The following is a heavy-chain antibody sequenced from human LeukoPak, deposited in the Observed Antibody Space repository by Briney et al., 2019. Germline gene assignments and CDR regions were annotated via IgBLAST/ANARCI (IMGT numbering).Heavy chain of an antibody. D-gene: IGHD3-22*01. V-gene: IGHV1-18*01. J-gene: IGHJ3*02. Sequence: ASVKVSCKASGYTFTSYGITGVRQAPGQGLEWMGWISAYNGNTNYAQKLQGRVTMTTDTSASTAYMELRSLRSDDTAVYYCARSFYYDSPDAFDIWGQGTMVTVSS. CDR3: ARSFYYDSPDAFDI. CDR2: ISAYNGNT. CDR1: GYTFTSYG.